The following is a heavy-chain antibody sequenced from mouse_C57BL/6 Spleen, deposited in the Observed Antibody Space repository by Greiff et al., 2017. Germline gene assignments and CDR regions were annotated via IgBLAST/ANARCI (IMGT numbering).Heavy chain of an antibody. CDR3: ARRGPYDEVFDY. CDR1: GYTFTSYW. V-gene: IGHV1-61*01. Sequence: QVQLQQPGAELVRPGSSVKLSCKASGYTFTSYWMDWVKQRPGQGLEWIGNIYPSDSETHYNQKFKDKATLTVDKSSSTAYMQLSSLTSEDSAVYYCARRGPYDEVFDYWGQGTTLTVSS. D-gene: IGHD2-12*01. J-gene: IGHJ2*01. CDR2: IYPSDSET.